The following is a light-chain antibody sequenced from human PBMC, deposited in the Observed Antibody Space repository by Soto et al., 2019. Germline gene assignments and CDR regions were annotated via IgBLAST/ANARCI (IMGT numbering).Light chain of an antibody. CDR1: QTISSW. CDR3: KHYNRYSEA. V-gene: IGKV1-5*03. J-gene: IGKJ1*01. Sequence: DIQMTQSPSTLSGSVGDRVTITCRASQTISSWLAWYQQKPGKAPKLLIYKASTLKSGVPSRFSGSGSGTEFTLTISSLQSDDFATYYCKHYNRYSEAFGQGTKVDIK. CDR2: KAS.